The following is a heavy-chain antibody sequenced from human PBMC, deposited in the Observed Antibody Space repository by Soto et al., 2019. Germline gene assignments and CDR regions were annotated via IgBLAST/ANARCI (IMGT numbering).Heavy chain of an antibody. CDR1: GYTFTSYA. J-gene: IGHJ6*02. CDR2: INAGNGNT. D-gene: IGHD2-15*01. V-gene: IGHV1-3*01. Sequence: GSSVKVSCKASGYTFTSYAMHWVRQAPGQRLEWMGWINAGNGNTKYSQKFQGRVTITRDTSASTAYMELSSLRSEDTAVYYCARALSSRQDKARYSYWGGSLGGQGTRDT. CDR3: ARALSSRQDKARYSYWGGSL.